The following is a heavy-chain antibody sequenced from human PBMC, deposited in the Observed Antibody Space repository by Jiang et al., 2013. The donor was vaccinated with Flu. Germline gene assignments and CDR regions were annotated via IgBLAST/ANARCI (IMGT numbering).Heavy chain of an antibody. CDR1: GYIFRRYG. CDR2: ISIYTGDT. CDR3: ARGQAWFDR. Sequence: SGAEVKKPGASVKVSCKASGYIFRRYGITWVRQAPGQGLEWMGWISIYTGDTYYAQKFQGRVTMTTGTSTTTAYMELTSLRSDDTAKYYCARGQAWFDRWGQGTLVTVSS. J-gene: IGHJ5*02. V-gene: IGHV1-18*01.